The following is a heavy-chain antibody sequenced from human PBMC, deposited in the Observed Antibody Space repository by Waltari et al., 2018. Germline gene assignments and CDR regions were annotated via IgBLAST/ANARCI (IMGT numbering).Heavy chain of an antibody. D-gene: IGHD6-19*01. CDR1: GESFRGLY. CDR3: ATDSSGWYGSAFDV. Sequence: VQPHQWGAGLVKPSETLSLTCAIYGESFRGLYWSWVRQPPGKGLEWIGEINHSGTTNYNPSLKSRVTMSVDTSKNEFSLRVRFVTAADTAVYYCATDSSGWYGSAFDVWGRGTMVTVSS. J-gene: IGHJ3*01. V-gene: IGHV4-34*01. CDR2: INHSGTT.